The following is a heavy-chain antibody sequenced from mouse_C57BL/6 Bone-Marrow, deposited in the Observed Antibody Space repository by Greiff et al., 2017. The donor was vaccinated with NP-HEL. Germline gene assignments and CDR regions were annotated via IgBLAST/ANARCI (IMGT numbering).Heavy chain of an antibody. Sequence: LQESGPELVKPGASVKISCKASGYAFSSSWMNWVKQRPGKGLEWIGRIYPGDGDTNYNGKFKGKATLTADKSSSTAYMQLSSLTSEDSAVYFCARGGIYYGNYRYAMDYWGQGTSVTVSS. V-gene: IGHV1-82*01. CDR2: IYPGDGDT. J-gene: IGHJ4*01. CDR3: ARGGIYYGNYRYAMDY. D-gene: IGHD2-1*01. CDR1: GYAFSSSW.